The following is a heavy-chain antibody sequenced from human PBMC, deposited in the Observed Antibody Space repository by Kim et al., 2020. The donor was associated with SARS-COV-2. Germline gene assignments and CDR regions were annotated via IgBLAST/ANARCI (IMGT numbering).Heavy chain of an antibody. J-gene: IGHJ6*02. CDR2: INSDGSST. V-gene: IGHV3-74*01. CDR3: ARELGYCSSTSCLDYYYYGMDV. Sequence: GGSLRLSCAASGFTFSSYWMHWVRQAPGKGLVWVSRINSDGSSTSYADSVKGRFTISRDNAKNTLYLQMNSLRAEDTAVYYCARELGYCSSTSCLDYYYYGMDVWGQGTTVTVSS. CDR1: GFTFSSYW. D-gene: IGHD2-2*01.